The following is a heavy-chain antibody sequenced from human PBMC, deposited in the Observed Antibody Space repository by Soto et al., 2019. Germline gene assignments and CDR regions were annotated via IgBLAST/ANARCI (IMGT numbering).Heavy chain of an antibody. CDR3: ERGGVYRGGIDV. D-gene: IGHD6-6*01. V-gene: IGHV4-34*01. CDR2: INHSGST. J-gene: IGHJ6*02. CDR1: GASFSGYY. Sequence: QVQLKQWGAGLLKLSETLSLTCAVYGASFSGYYLSWIRQPPGKGLEWIGEINHSGSTNYNPSLKSRVNISVDTSKNPFSLKLSSVTAADTSVYYCERGGVYRGGIDVWGQGTKVTVSS.